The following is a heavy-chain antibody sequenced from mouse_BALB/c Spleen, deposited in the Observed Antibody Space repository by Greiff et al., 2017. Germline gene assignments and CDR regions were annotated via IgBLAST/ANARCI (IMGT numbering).Heavy chain of an antibody. D-gene: IGHD2-1*01. V-gene: IGHV1-7*01. CDR1: GYTFTSYW. Sequence: LVESGAELAKPGASVKMSCKASGYTFTSYWMHWVKQRPGQGLEWIGYINPSTGYTEYNQKFKDKATLTADKSSSTAYMQLSSLTSEDSAVYYCARSEGNYVWFAYWGQGTLVTVSA. CDR3: ARSEGNYVWFAY. J-gene: IGHJ3*01. CDR2: INPSTGYT.